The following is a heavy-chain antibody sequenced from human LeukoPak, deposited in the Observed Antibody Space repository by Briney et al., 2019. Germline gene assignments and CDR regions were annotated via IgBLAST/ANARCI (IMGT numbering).Heavy chain of an antibody. CDR2: ISGSGGST. V-gene: IGHV3-23*01. Sequence: GGSLRLSCAASGFTFSSYAMSWVRQAPGKGLEWVSAISGSGGSTYYADSVKGRYTISRDNSKNTLFLQMNSLRAEDTAVYYCANQRDLGAFDIWGQGTMVTVSS. J-gene: IGHJ3*02. CDR3: ANQRDLGAFDI. CDR1: GFTFSSYA. D-gene: IGHD3-16*01.